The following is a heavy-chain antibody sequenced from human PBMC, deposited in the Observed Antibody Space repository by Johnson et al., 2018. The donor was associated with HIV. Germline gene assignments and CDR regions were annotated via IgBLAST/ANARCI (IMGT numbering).Heavy chain of an antibody. J-gene: IGHJ3*02. D-gene: IGHD6-6*01. CDR2: ISSSGSTI. CDR1: GLTFSDYY. CDR3: ARPVSSSARAHDAFDI. V-gene: IGHV3-11*04. Sequence: QVQLVESGGGLVKPGGSLRLSCAAPGLTFSDYYMTWIRQAPGKGLEWVSYISSSGSTIYYADSVKGRFTISTDNAKNSLYLQMNSLRAEDTAVYYCARPVSSSARAHDAFDIWGQGTMVTVSS.